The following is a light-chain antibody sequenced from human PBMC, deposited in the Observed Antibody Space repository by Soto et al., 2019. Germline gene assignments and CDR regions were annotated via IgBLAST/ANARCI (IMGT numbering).Light chain of an antibody. V-gene: IGLV4-60*03. CDR1: TGHSSYS. CDR2: LEGSGSS. CDR3: ETWDTNTRV. Sequence: QPVLTQSSSASASLGSSVKLTCALSTGHSSYSIAWHQQQPGKAPRYLMNLEGSGSSNRGSGVPDRFSGSSSGADRYLTISNLQSEDEADYYCETWDTNTRVFGGGTKLTVL. J-gene: IGLJ3*02.